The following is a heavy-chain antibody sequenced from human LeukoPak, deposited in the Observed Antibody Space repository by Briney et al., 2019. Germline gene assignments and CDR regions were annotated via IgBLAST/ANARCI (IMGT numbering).Heavy chain of an antibody. J-gene: IGHJ4*02. D-gene: IGHD3-3*01. V-gene: IGHV3-30*04. CDR1: GFDFNVYA. CDR2: LSYDGTNQ. Sequence: GGSLRLSCVTSGFDFNVYAMHWVRHSPGKGLEWVALLSYDGTNQYYADFVKGRFTISRDNSKNTLYLQMNSLRAEDTAVYYCARRGLTIFGVVIKGWFDYWGQGTLVTVSS. CDR3: ARRGLTIFGVVIKGWFDY.